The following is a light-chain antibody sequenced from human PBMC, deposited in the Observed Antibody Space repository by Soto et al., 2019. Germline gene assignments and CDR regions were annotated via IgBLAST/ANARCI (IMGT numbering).Light chain of an antibody. Sequence: SVLTQSPGTLSLSPGEGATLSCSTSQSISSTYLAWYQQRPGQAPRLLIYASSSRATGIPDRFSGSGSGTDLTLTISRLEPEDFAFYYCQQYFGSLYTFGQGTKLEIK. CDR2: ASS. CDR3: QQYFGSLYT. V-gene: IGKV3-20*01. CDR1: QSISSTY. J-gene: IGKJ2*01.